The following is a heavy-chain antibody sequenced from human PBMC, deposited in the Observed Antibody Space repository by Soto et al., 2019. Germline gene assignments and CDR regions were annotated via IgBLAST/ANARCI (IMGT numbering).Heavy chain of an antibody. D-gene: IGHD1-1*01. CDR1: GFSLSTSGVA. CDR2: IYWDGDE. Sequence: QITLKESGPTLVKPTQTLTLTCTFAGFSLSTSGVAVAWIRQPPGKALEWLALIYWDGDERYSPSLVSRLTIXKXTXXNQVVLTMTNMDPVDTATYYCAHAKLQPREYFFDYWGQGTLVTVSS. V-gene: IGHV2-5*02. CDR3: AHAKLQPREYFFDY. J-gene: IGHJ4*02.